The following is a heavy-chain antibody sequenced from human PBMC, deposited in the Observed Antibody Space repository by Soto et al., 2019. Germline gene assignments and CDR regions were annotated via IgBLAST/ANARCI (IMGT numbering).Heavy chain of an antibody. J-gene: IGHJ6*02. CDR2: IRSKANSYAT. V-gene: IGHV3-73*02. CDR3: TSSALIDYYYYYGMDV. CDR1: GFTFSGSA. Sequence: EVQLVASGGGLVQPGGSLKLSCAASGFTFSGSAMHWVRQASGKGLEWVGRIRSKANSYATAYAASVKGRFTISRDDSKNTAYLQMNSLKTEDTAVYYCTSSALIDYYYYYGMDVWGQGTTVTVSS. D-gene: IGHD3-22*01.